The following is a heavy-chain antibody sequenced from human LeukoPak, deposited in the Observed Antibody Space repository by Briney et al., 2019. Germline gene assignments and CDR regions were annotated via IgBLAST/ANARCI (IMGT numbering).Heavy chain of an antibody. CDR1: GFTFSDYY. CDR2: ISNSVSII. J-gene: IGHJ4*02. CDR3: ARERGHHFEH. V-gene: IGHV3-11*04. Sequence: GASLRLSCAASGFTFSDYYMSWIRQAPGKGLEWVSYISNSVSIIYYADSVKGRFTISRDNAKNSLYLQMNSLTAEDTAVYYCARERGHHFEHWGQGTLVTVSS. D-gene: IGHD6-25*01.